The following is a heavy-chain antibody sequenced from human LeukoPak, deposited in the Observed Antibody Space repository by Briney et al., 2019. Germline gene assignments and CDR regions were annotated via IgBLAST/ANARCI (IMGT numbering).Heavy chain of an antibody. CDR3: ARHRSKWLQSSFDY. V-gene: IGHV4-39*01. CDR2: IFYSGNT. CDR1: GGSINSSSYY. J-gene: IGHJ4*02. D-gene: IGHD5-24*01. Sequence: SETLSLTCTVSGGSINSSSYYWGWIRQPPGKGLEWIGSIFYSGNTYDNPSLKSRVTISVDTSKNQFSLKLDSVTAADTAVYYCARHRSKWLQSSFDYWGQGTLVTVSS.